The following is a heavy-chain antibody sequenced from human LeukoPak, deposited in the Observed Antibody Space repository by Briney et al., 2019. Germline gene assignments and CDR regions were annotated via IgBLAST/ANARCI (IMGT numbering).Heavy chain of an antibody. CDR1: GFTVSSNS. V-gene: IGHV3-66*01. Sequence: GGSLRLSCAASGFTVSSNSMSWVRQAPGKGLECVSVIHSGGTTSYADSVMGRFTISRDNSKNTLYLQMNSLRADDTAVYYCARDFYGSGSYVPRLDPRGQGTLVTVSS. D-gene: IGHD3-10*01. CDR3: ARDFYGSGSYVPRLDP. CDR2: IHSGGTT. J-gene: IGHJ5*02.